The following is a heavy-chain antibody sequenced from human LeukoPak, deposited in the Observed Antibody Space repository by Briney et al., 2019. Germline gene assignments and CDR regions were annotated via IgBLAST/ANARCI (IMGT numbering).Heavy chain of an antibody. CDR3: ATTVVTFA. V-gene: IGHV3-21*01. D-gene: IGHD4-17*01. CDR1: GFTFSSYR. J-gene: IGHJ5*02. CDR2: ISSSSSYI. Sequence: PGGSLRLSCAASGFTFSSYRMTWVRQAPGKGLEWVSSISSSSSYIYYADSVKGRFTISRDNAKNSLYLQMNSLSAEDTAVYYCATTVVTFAWGQGTLVTVSS.